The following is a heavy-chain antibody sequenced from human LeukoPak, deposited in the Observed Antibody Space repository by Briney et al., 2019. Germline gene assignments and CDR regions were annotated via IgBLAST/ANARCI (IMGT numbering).Heavy chain of an antibody. CDR3: ARLGPVNY. CDR2: LDPSVGTT. V-gene: IGHV1-46*01. J-gene: IGHJ4*02. Sequence: ASVRVSCKASGNTFTSHYLHWVRQAPGRGLEWMGILDPSVGTTTYAQKFQGRITMTRDTSTSTLYMELSSLRSEDTAVYYCARLGPVNYWGQGTLVTVSS. CDR1: GNTFTSHY.